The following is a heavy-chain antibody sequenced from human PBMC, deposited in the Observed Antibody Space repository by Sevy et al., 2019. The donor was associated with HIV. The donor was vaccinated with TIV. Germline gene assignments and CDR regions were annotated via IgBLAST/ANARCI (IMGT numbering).Heavy chain of an antibody. CDR1: GLTFSNYW. D-gene: IGHD6-19*01. Sequence: GSLRLSCVVSGLTFSNYWMTWVRQAPGKGLEWVANIKEDGSEKYYLFSVKDRFNISRDNAKNSLFLQMNGLRVDDTGVYDGATGAGLWGQGTLVTVSS. CDR3: ATGAGL. J-gene: IGHJ4*02. V-gene: IGHV3-7*01. CDR2: IKEDGSEK.